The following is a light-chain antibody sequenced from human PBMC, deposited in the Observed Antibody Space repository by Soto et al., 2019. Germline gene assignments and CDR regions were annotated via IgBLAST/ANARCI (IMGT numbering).Light chain of an antibody. Sequence: DFHMTQSPSTLSASVGDRVTITCRTSQSVYSWLAWYQQKPGKAPKLLIFDDSILQSGVPSRFNGSASGTEFTLTISSLQPDDFATYYCQHYGGLYTFAQGTKLEIK. CDR1: QSVYSW. V-gene: IGKV1-5*01. CDR2: DDS. CDR3: QHYGGLYT. J-gene: IGKJ2*01.